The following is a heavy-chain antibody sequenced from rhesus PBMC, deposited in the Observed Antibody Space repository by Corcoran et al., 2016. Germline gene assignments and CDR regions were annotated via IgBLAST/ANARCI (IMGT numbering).Heavy chain of an antibody. J-gene: IGHJ6*01. D-gene: IGHD6S26*01. Sequence: EVQLVESGGGLVHPGGSLRLSCVASGFTFSSYGMHWVRQAPGKGLEGVAVISYDGCKNYYADSLKDRFTISRDNSKNMLYLQMSNLKLEDTAVYYCATLPGWSNWYGLDSWGQGVVVTVSS. CDR1: GFTFSSYG. CDR3: ATLPGWSNWYGLDS. V-gene: IGHV3-54*02. CDR2: ISYDGCKN.